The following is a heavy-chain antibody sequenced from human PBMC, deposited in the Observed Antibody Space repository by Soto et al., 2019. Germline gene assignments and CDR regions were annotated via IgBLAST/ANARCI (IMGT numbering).Heavy chain of an antibody. D-gene: IGHD3-3*01. V-gene: IGHV1-18*04. Sequence: APVKVCCKASGYNFYKFGIGWVRQAPGWGFERVGWINNYNGHTTFAPKLEGRVSLTRDSSATTAYMELSSLTPDDSAIYISARAEGLDPYYSYAIDVWGQGTGVTVSS. CDR2: INNYNGHT. J-gene: IGHJ6*02. CDR1: GYNFYKFG. CDR3: ARAEGLDPYYSYAIDV.